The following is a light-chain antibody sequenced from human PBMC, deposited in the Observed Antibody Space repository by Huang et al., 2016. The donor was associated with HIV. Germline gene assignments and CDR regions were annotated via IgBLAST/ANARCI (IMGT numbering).Light chain of an antibody. Sequence: ELVLTQSPATLSLSPGERATLSCRASPSVSSYLAWYQQKPGQAPRRLICDASNRATGIPARFSGSGSGTDFTLTISSLEPEDFAVYYCQQRSNWPALTFGGGTKVEIK. V-gene: IGKV3-11*01. CDR3: QQRSNWPALT. J-gene: IGKJ4*01. CDR1: PSVSSY. CDR2: DAS.